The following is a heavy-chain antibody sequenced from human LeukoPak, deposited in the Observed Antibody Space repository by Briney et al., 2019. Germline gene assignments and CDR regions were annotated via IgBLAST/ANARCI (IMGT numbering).Heavy chain of an antibody. V-gene: IGHV3-53*01. CDR1: GXAVSSNY. J-gene: IGHJ2*01. CDR3: ARDWYFDL. CDR2: IYSGGNT. Sequence: PGGSLRLSCSASGXAVSSNYRNWVRQAPGKGLEWVSVIYSGGNTYYADSVKGRFTISRDNSKNTLYLQMNSLRAEDTAVYYCARDWYFDLWGRGTLVTVSS.